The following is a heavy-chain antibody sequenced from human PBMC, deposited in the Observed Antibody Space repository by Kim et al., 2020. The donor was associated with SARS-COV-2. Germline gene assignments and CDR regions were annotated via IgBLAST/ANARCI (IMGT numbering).Heavy chain of an antibody. CDR2: IYYSGST. CDR3: ATQSSSAHAEYYFDYWRDAEYYFDY. V-gene: IGHV4-39*01. CDR1: GGSISSSSYY. Sequence: SETLSLTCTVSGGSISSSSYYWGWIRQPPGKGLEWIGSIYYSGSTYYNPSLKSRVTISVDTSKNQFSLKLSSVTAADTAVYYCATQSSSAHAEYYFDYWRDAEYYFDYWGQGSLVTVSS. J-gene: IGHJ4*02. D-gene: IGHD6-6*01.